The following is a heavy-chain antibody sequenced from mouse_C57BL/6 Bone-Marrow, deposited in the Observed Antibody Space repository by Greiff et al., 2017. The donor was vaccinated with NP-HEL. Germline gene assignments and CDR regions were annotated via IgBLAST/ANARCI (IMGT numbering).Heavy chain of an antibody. Sequence: EVHLVESGGGLVKPGGSLKLSCAASGFTFSSYAMSWVRQTPEKRLEWVATISDGGSYTYYPDNVKGRFTISRDNAKNNLYLQMSHLKSEDTAMYYCARPNDGYYGGAMDYWGQGTSVTVSS. J-gene: IGHJ4*01. D-gene: IGHD2-3*01. CDR1: GFTFSSYA. CDR3: ARPNDGYYGGAMDY. CDR2: ISDGGSYT. V-gene: IGHV5-4*01.